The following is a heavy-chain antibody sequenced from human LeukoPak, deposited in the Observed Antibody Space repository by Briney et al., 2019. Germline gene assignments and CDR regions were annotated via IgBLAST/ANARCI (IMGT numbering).Heavy chain of an antibody. CDR2: ISGSGGST. J-gene: IGHJ4*02. V-gene: IGHV3-23*01. D-gene: IGHD3-22*01. CDR3: AKDQGRYYDSSGYYPFDY. CDR1: GFTFSSYA. Sequence: GGSLRLSCAASGFTFSSYAMSWVRQAPGKGLEWVSAISGSGGSTYYADSVKGRFTISRDNSKNTLYLQMNSLRAEDTAVYYCAKDQGRYYDSSGYYPFDYWGQGALVTVSS.